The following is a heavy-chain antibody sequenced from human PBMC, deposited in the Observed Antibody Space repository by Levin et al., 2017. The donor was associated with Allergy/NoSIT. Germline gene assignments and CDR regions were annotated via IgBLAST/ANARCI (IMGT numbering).Heavy chain of an antibody. CDR1: GGSISSGGYS. Sequence: SETLSLTCAVSGGSISSGGYSWSWIRQPPGKGLEWIGYIYHSGSTYYNPSLKSRVTISVDRSKNQFSLKLSSVTAADTAVYYCARAQAVTTLHFDYWGQGTLVTVSS. CDR3: ARAQAVTTLHFDY. V-gene: IGHV4-30-2*01. J-gene: IGHJ4*02. CDR2: IYHSGST. D-gene: IGHD4-17*01.